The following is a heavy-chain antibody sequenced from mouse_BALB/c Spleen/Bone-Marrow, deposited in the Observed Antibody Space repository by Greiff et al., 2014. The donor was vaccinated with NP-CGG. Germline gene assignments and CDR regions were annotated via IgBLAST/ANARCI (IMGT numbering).Heavy chain of an antibody. V-gene: IGHV1-87*01. CDR2: IYPGDGDT. D-gene: IGHD1-1*01. J-gene: IGHJ2*01. Sequence: QVQLKQSGAELARPGASVTLSCKASGYTFTSYWMQWVKQRPGQGLEWIGAIYPGDGDTRYTQKFKGKATLTADKSSSTAYMQLSSLASEDSAVYDCARGRNYYGSSYYFDYWGQGTTLTVSS. CDR1: GYTFTSYW. CDR3: ARGRNYYGSSYYFDY.